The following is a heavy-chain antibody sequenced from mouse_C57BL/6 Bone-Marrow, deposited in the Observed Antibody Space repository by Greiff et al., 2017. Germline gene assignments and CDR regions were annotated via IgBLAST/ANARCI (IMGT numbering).Heavy chain of an antibody. J-gene: IGHJ3*01. CDR1: GFTFSSYG. Sequence: EVQGVESGGDLVKPGGSLKLSCAASGFTFSSYGMSWVRQTPDKRLEWVATISSGGSYTYYPDSVKGRFTISRDNAKNTLYLQMSSLKSEDTAMYYCARQRYYGIAWFAYWGKGTLVTVSA. V-gene: IGHV5-6*01. CDR3: ARQRYYGIAWFAY. CDR2: ISSGGSYT. D-gene: IGHD1-1*01.